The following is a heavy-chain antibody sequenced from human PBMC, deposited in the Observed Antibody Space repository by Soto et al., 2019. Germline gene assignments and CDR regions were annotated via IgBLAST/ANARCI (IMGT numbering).Heavy chain of an antibody. CDR1: GYTFTDHG. Sequence: AAVKVSCKTSGYTFTDHGIDWVRQAPGQGLEWVGWVSSYNGNTNYAYNLKDRVIMTTDASTSTAYMELRGLRSDDTAVYYCAREVEGSYSPADFWGQGTPVTVSS. CDR2: VSSYNGNT. D-gene: IGHD3-10*01. CDR3: AREVEGSYSPADF. J-gene: IGHJ4*02. V-gene: IGHV1-18*01.